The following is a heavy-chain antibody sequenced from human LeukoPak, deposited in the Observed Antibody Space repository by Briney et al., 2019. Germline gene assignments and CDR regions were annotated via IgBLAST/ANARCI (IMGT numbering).Heavy chain of an antibody. CDR3: ASYDYVMYYFDY. Sequence: ASVKVSCKASGYTFTGYYMHWVRQAPGQGLEWMGWINPNSGGTNYAQKFQGGVTMTRDTSISTAYMELSRLRSDDTAVYYCASYDYVMYYFDYWGQGTLVTVSS. D-gene: IGHD3-16*01. CDR1: GYTFTGYY. J-gene: IGHJ4*02. CDR2: INPNSGGT. V-gene: IGHV1-2*02.